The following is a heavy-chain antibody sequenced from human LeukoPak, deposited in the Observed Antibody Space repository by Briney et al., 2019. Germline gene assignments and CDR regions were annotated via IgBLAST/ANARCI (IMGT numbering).Heavy chain of an antibody. V-gene: IGHV3-74*01. D-gene: IGHD5-18*01. Sequence: GGSLRLSCAASGFTFSRYWMHWVRQAPGKGLVWVSRINSDATSTSYADSVKGRFTISRDNAKNTLYLQMNSLRAEDTAVYYCARGDTAMVLYYFDYWGQGTLVTVSS. J-gene: IGHJ4*02. CDR3: ARGDTAMVLYYFDY. CDR1: GFTFSRYW. CDR2: INSDATST.